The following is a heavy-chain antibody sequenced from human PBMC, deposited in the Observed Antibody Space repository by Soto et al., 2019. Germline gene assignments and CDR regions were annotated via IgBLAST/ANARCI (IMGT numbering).Heavy chain of an antibody. D-gene: IGHD4-17*01. J-gene: IGHJ4*02. CDR3: ARGMTPLTTWDY. V-gene: IGHV4-30-2*01. CDR1: GGSISSGGYS. CDR2: IYHSGST. Sequence: SETLSLTCAFSGGSISSGGYSWSWIRQPPGKGLEWIGYIYHSGSTYYNPSLKSRVTISVDRSKNQFSLKLSSVTAADTAVYYWARGMTPLTTWDYWGQGTLVTVSS.